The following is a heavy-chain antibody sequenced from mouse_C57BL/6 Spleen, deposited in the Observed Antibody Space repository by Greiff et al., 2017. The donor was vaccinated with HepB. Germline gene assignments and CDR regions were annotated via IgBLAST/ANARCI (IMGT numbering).Heavy chain of an antibody. Sequence: QVQLKQPGAELVKPGASVKLSCKASGYTFTSYWMQWVKQRPGQGLEWIGEIDPSDSYTNYNQKFKGKATLTVDTSSSTAYMQLSSLTSEDSAVYYCARWGGAVFDYWGQGTTLTVSS. J-gene: IGHJ2*01. CDR3: ARWGGAVFDY. CDR2: IDPSDSYT. V-gene: IGHV1-50*01. CDR1: GYTFTSYW.